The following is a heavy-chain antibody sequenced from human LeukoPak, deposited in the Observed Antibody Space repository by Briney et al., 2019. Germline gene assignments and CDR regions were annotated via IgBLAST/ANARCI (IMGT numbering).Heavy chain of an antibody. CDR2: INPRGGST. J-gene: IGHJ4*02. V-gene: IGHV1-46*01. Sequence: GASVKVSCKASGYILTNFNIHWVRQAPGQGLQWMGMINPRGGSTTYAQKFRGKVTMTRGTSTNTVYMELNSLKSEDTAVYSCARDYNGSYFDYWGQGTLVTVSS. CDR3: ARDYNGSYFDY. CDR1: GYILTNFN. D-gene: IGHD1-1*01.